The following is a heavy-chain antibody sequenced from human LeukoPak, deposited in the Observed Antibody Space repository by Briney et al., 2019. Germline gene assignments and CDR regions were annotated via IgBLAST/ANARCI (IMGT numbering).Heavy chain of an antibody. CDR1: GYTFTSYG. V-gene: IGHV1-18*01. Sequence: ASVKVSCKASGYTFTSYGISWVRQAPGQGLEWMGWISANNGNTNYAQKLKGRVTMTTDTSTSTADMELRSLRSDDTAVYYCARDKTAAIGYYYYYMDVWGKGNTVTVSS. CDR2: ISANNGNT. CDR3: ARDKTAAIGYYYYYMDV. J-gene: IGHJ6*03. D-gene: IGHD2-2*02.